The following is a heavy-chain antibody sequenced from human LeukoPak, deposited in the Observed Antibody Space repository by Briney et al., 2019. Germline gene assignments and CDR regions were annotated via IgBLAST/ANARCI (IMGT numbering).Heavy chain of an antibody. Sequence: GGSLRLSCAASGFTFSNYDMSWVRQAPGKGLEWVSAISGSGDRTYYADSVKGRFTISRDNSKNTLYLQMNSLRAEDTAVYYCAKTRPLDSSSWSHGDYWGQGTLVTVSS. CDR2: ISGSGDRT. CDR3: AKTRPLDSSSWSHGDY. CDR1: GFTFSNYD. J-gene: IGHJ4*02. D-gene: IGHD6-13*01. V-gene: IGHV3-23*01.